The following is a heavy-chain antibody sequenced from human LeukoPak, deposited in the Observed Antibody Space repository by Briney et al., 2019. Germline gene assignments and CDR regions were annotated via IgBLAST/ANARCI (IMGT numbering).Heavy chain of an antibody. Sequence: PGGSLRLSCAASGFTFSSYSMNWVRQAPGKGLEWASSISSSSSYIYYADSVKGRFTISRDNAKNSLYLQMNSLRAEDTAVYYCATLPSARVDYWGQGTLVTVSS. J-gene: IGHJ4*02. CDR3: ATLPSARVDY. CDR1: GFTFSSYS. CDR2: ISSSSSYI. V-gene: IGHV3-21*01.